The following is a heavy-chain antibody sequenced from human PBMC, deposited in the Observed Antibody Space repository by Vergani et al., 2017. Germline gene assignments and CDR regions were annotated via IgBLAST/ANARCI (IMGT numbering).Heavy chain of an antibody. CDR1: GFTFSSYG. V-gene: IGHV3-NL1*01. Sequence: QVQLVESGGGVVQPGRSLRLSCAASGFTFSSYGMHWVRQAPGKGLEWVSVIYSGGSTYYADSVKGRFTISRHNSKNTLYLQMNSLRAEDTAVYYCAAPMVRGLYGMDVWGQGTTVTVSS. CDR2: IYSGGST. D-gene: IGHD3-10*01. J-gene: IGHJ6*02. CDR3: AAPMVRGLYGMDV.